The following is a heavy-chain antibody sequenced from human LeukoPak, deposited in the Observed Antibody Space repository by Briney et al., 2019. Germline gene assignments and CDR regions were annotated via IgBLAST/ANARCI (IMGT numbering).Heavy chain of an antibody. J-gene: IGHJ4*02. Sequence: ASVKVSCKASGYTFTGYYMHWVRQAPGQGLEWMGWINPNSGNTGYAQKFQGRVTMTRNTSISTAYMELSSLRSEDTAVYYCARSNLRSGFTSPIRYWGQGTLVTVSS. D-gene: IGHD3-3*01. CDR2: INPNSGNT. V-gene: IGHV1-8*02. CDR3: ARSNLRSGFTSPIRY. CDR1: GYTFTGYY.